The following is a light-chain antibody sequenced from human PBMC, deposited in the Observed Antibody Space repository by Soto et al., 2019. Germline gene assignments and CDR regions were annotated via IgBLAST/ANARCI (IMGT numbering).Light chain of an antibody. V-gene: IGKV3-20*01. J-gene: IGKJ1*01. CDR3: HQYGSSITWT. CDR2: AAS. CDR1: QSVTSNY. Sequence: EVVLTQSPGTVSLSPGERATLSCRASQSVTSNYLAWYQKKPGQPPRLLIYAASSRATGIPDRFSGSGSGTDFTLSISRLEPEDFAVYYCHQYGSSITWTFGQGTKVEIK.